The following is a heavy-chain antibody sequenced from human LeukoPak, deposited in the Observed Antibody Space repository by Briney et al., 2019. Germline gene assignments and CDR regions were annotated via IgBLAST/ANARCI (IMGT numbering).Heavy chain of an antibody. CDR1: GGSISSYY. J-gene: IGHJ4*02. CDR3: ARDSLFTSSSWYPFVGLPDY. CDR2: IYYSGST. D-gene: IGHD6-13*01. Sequence: SETLSLTCTVSGGSISSYYWSWIRQPPGRGLEWIGYIYYSGSTNYNPSLKSRVTISVDTSKNQFSLKLSSVTAADTAVYYCARDSLFTSSSWYPFVGLPDYWGQGTLVTVSS. V-gene: IGHV4-59*01.